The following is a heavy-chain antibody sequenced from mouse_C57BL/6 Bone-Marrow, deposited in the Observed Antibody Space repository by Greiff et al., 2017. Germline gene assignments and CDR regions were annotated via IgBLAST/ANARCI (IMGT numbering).Heavy chain of an antibody. CDR3: ARYLGDY. D-gene: IGHD3-3*01. Sequence: QVQLQQPGAELVKPGASVKMSCKASGYTFTSYWITWVKQRPGQGLEWIGDIYPGSGSTNYNEKFKSKDTLTVDTSSRTAYMQLSSLTSEDSAVYYCARYLGDYWGQGTTLTVSS. V-gene: IGHV1-55*01. J-gene: IGHJ2*01. CDR1: GYTFTSYW. CDR2: IYPGSGST.